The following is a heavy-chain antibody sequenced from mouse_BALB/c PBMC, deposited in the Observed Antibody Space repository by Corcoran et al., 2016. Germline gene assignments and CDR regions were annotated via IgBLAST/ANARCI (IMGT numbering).Heavy chain of an antibody. J-gene: IGHJ3*01. Sequence: DVQLQESGPGLVKPSQSLSLTCSVTGYSITSGYYWNWIRQFPGNKLEWMGYISYDGSNNYNPSLKNRISITRDTSKNQFFLKLNSVTTEDTATYYCARKGTTYRYDGAAWFAYWGQGTLVTVSA. D-gene: IGHD2-14*01. CDR3: ARKGTTYRYDGAAWFAY. CDR1: GYSITSGYY. V-gene: IGHV3-6*02. CDR2: ISYDGSN.